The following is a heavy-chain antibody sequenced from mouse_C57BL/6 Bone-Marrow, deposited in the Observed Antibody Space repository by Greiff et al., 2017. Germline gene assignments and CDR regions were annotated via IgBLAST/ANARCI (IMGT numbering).Heavy chain of an antibody. CDR1: GYTFTSYW. D-gene: IGHD1-1*01. CDR2: IYPGSGST. J-gene: IGHJ3*01. Sequence: QVQLKQPGAELVKPGASVKMSCKASGYTFTSYWITWVKQRPGQGLEWIGDIYPGSGSTNYNEQFKSKATLTVDTSSITAYMQLSSLTSEDSAGYYCARRYYYGSSSAWFAYWGQGTLVTVSA. CDR3: ARRYYYGSSSAWFAY. V-gene: IGHV1-55*01.